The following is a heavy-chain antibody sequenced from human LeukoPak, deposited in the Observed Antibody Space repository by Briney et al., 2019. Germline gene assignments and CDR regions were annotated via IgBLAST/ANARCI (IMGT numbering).Heavy chain of an antibody. CDR3: ARVQRKIFGVVITYYMDV. V-gene: IGHV4-38-2*01. D-gene: IGHD3-3*01. CDR2: IYHSGST. J-gene: IGHJ6*03. Sequence: SETLSLTCAVSGYSISSGYYWGWIRQPPGKGLEWIGSIYHSGSTYYNPSLKSRVTISVDTSKNQFSLKLSSVTAADTAVYYCARVQRKIFGVVITYYMDVWGKGTTVTVSS. CDR1: GYSISSGYY.